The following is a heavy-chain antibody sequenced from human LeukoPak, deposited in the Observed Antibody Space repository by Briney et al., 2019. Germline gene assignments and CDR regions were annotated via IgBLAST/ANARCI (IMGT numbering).Heavy chain of an antibody. V-gene: IGHV1-2*02. Sequence: ASVKVSCKASGYMFSDYYMHWVRQAPGQGLEWMGWINPNTGGTKSEQKFRGRVTLTRDTSINTVYLELNSLTSDDTAVYYCARLSVTRYNIKYGMDVWGQGTTVTVSS. CDR1: GYMFSDYY. CDR3: ARLSVTRYNIKYGMDV. J-gene: IGHJ6*02. D-gene: IGHD4-17*01. CDR2: INPNTGGT.